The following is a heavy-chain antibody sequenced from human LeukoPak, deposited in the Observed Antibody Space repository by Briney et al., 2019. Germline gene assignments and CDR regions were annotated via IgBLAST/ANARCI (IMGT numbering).Heavy chain of an antibody. D-gene: IGHD4-23*01. J-gene: IGHJ4*02. CDR1: GGSVTSASHY. CDR3: TRHHDYGDKIDY. CDR2: IHYSGST. V-gene: IGHV4-39*01. Sequence: SETLSLTCAVSGGSVTSASHYWAWIRQPPGKGLEWIGSIHYSGSTYYSPSLKGRLTISGDTSKSQFSLKLTFVTAADTAVYYCTRHHDYGDKIDYWGQGTLVTVSS.